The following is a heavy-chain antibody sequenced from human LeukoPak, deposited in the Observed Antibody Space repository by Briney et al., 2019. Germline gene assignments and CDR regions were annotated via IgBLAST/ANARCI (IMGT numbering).Heavy chain of an antibody. CDR2: IIPIFGTA. D-gene: IGHD3-22*01. J-gene: IGHJ4*02. CDR1: GYTFTSYY. Sequence: ASVKVSCKASGYTFTSYYMHWVRQAPGQGLEWMGGIIPIFGTANYAQKFQGRVTITTDESTSTAYMELSSLRSEDTAVYYCARHYDSSGYSLTAFDYWGQGTLVTVSS. CDR3: ARHYDSSGYSLTAFDY. V-gene: IGHV1-69*05.